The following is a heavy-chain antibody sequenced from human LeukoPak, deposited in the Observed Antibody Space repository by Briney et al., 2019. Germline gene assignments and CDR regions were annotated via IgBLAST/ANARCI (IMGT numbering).Heavy chain of an antibody. Sequence: ASVKVSCKASGYTFTSYAISWVRQAPGQGLEWMGGIIPIFGTANYAQKFQGRVTITADESTSTAYMELSSLRSEDTAVYYCARDPKIPGGSYWYFDLWGRGTLVTVSS. CDR3: ARDPKIPGGSYWYFDL. D-gene: IGHD2-2*01. J-gene: IGHJ2*01. V-gene: IGHV1-69*13. CDR1: GYTFTSYA. CDR2: IIPIFGTA.